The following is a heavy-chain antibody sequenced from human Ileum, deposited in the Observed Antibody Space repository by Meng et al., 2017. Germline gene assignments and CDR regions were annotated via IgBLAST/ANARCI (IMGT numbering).Heavy chain of an antibody. D-gene: IGHD3-10*01. J-gene: IGHJ4*02. V-gene: IGHV1-46*01. CDR3: AKAYTSSSPFDY. Sequence: QVRRVQSGTEGKKPGAAVKISCETSGFTLTRDYMPWVRQAPGQAPEWMGLINPGGGTTRYAQKFQGRVIMTRDTSTSTVYVELSGLRSDDTAVYYCAKAYTSSSPFDYWGQGTLVTVSS. CDR1: GFTLTRDY. CDR2: INPGGGTT.